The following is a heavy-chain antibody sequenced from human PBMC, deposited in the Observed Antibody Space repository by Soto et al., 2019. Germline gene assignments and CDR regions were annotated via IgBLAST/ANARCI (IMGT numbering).Heavy chain of an antibody. J-gene: IGHJ5*02. CDR2: ISGGGDST. Sequence: EEQLLESGGGLVQPGGSLRLSCAASGFSFSSYGMSWVRQAPGKGLEWVSGISGGGDSTYYADSVKGRFTISRDKSKNTLYLQMNSLRAEDTAVYYCARGQDDYGDSDVWFDPWGQGTLVRVSS. CDR1: GFSFSSYG. D-gene: IGHD4-17*01. V-gene: IGHV3-23*01. CDR3: ARGQDDYGDSDVWFDP.